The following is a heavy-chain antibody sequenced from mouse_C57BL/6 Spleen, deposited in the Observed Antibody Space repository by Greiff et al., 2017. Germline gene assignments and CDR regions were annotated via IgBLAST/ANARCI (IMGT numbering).Heavy chain of an antibody. Sequence: EVKLQESGPELVKPGASVKISCKASGYSFTDYNMNWVKQSNGKSLEWIGVINPNYGTTSYNQKFKGKATLTVDQSSSTAYMQLNSLTSEDSAVYYCARSGYDGYPYYAMDYWGQGTSVTVSS. CDR2: INPNYGTT. CDR1: GYSFTDYN. V-gene: IGHV1-39*01. CDR3: ARSGYDGYPYYAMDY. D-gene: IGHD2-3*01. J-gene: IGHJ4*01.